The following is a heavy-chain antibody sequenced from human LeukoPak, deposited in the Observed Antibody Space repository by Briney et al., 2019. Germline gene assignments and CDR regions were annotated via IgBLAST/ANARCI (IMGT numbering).Heavy chain of an antibody. Sequence: NPSETLSLTCAVYGGSFSGYYWSWIRQPPGKGLEWIGEINHSGSTNYNPSLKSRVTISVDTSKNQFSLKLSSVTAADTAVYYCARGFPPYDYVWGSYRLYYFDYWGQGTLVTVSS. V-gene: IGHV4-34*01. CDR3: ARGFPPYDYVWGSYRLYYFDY. CDR1: GGSFSGYY. CDR2: INHSGST. D-gene: IGHD3-16*02. J-gene: IGHJ4*02.